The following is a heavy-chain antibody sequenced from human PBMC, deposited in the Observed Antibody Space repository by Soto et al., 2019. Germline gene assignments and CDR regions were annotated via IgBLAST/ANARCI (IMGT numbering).Heavy chain of an antibody. D-gene: IGHD5-18*01. CDR1: GYSFTSYW. J-gene: IGHJ6*02. CDR2: IDPSDSYT. CDR3: ASQRGYSYGSGYYCCGMDV. V-gene: IGHV5-10-1*01. Sequence: GESLKICCKCSGYSFTSYWISWVRQMRGKGLEWMGRIDPSDSYTNYSPSFQGHATISADKSISTAYLQWSSLKASDTAMYYCASQRGYSYGSGYYCCGMDVWGQGTTVTVSS.